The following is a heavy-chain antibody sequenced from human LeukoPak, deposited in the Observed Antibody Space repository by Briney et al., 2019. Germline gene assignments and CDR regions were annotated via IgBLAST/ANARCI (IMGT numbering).Heavy chain of an antibody. CDR2: IYYSGST. V-gene: IGHV4-31*03. CDR1: GGSISSGGYY. Sequence: SETLSLTCTVSGGSISSGGYYWSWIRQHPGKGLEWIGYIYYSGSTYYNPSLKSRVTISVDTSKNQFSLKLSSVTAADTAVYYCARVELKCDSSGYCHDAFDIWGQGTMVTVSS. J-gene: IGHJ3*02. CDR3: ARVELKCDSSGYCHDAFDI. D-gene: IGHD3-22*01.